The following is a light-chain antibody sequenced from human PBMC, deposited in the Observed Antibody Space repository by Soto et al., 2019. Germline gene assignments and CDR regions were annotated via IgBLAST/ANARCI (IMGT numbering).Light chain of an antibody. CDR2: DVS. J-gene: IGKJ5*01. V-gene: IGKV3-11*01. Sequence: IVLTQSPVTLSLSPGERATLSCRASQNISSYLIWYQHKPGQSPRLLMYDVSNRATGIPARFSGSGSGTDFTLTISSLEPEDFAIYYCQQRQYWPPITFGQGTRLEI. CDR1: QNISSY. CDR3: QQRQYWPPIT.